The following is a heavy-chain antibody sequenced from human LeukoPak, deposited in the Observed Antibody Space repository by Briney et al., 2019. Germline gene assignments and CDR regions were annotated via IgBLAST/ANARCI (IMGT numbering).Heavy chain of an antibody. V-gene: IGHV3-13*01. Sequence: GGSLRLSCAASGFTFSTYDLHWVRQSTGKGLEWVSGIGTGGDTYYLDSVKGRFTISRENAKNSLYLQMNSLRAGDTAVYYCVVGRRDGSNFPFDYWGQGTLVTVSS. CDR1: GFTFSTYD. J-gene: IGHJ4*02. CDR3: VVGRRDGSNFPFDY. CDR2: IGTGGDT. D-gene: IGHD5-24*01.